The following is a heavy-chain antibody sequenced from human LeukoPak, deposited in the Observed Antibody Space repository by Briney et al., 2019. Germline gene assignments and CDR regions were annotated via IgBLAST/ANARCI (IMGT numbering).Heavy chain of an antibody. CDR2: IYSDGSST. Sequence: GGSLRLSCAASGFTFSSFWMHWVRHAPGKGLVWVSRIYSDGSSTTYAGSVKGRFTISRDNANNTLYLQMDSLGAEDTALYYCARGGSTWLDYWGQGALVTVSS. CDR3: ARGGSTWLDY. CDR1: GFTFSSFW. V-gene: IGHV3-74*03. D-gene: IGHD6-13*01. J-gene: IGHJ4*02.